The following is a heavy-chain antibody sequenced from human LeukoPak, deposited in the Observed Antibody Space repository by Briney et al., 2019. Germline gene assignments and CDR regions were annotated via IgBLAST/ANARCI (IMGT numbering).Heavy chain of an antibody. V-gene: IGHV3-11*04. D-gene: IGHD4-17*01. CDR3: ARGFTVTLLGDY. J-gene: IGHJ4*02. Sequence: GGSLRLSCVASGFKFGDYYMSWLRQAPGKGLEWVSYISSSSSTIYYADSVKGRFTISRDNAKNSLYLQMNSLRAEDTAVYYCARGFTVTLLGDYWGQGTLVTVSS. CDR1: GFKFGDYY. CDR2: ISSSSSTI.